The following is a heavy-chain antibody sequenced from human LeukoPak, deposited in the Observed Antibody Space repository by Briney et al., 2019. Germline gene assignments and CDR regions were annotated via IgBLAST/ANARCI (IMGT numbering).Heavy chain of an antibody. V-gene: IGHV4-39*01. Sequence: PSETLSLTCTVSGGSISSSTYYWGWIRRPPGKGLEWIGSIYYSGRTYYNPSLKSRVTVSVDTSKNQFSLNLSSVTAADTAVYYCVRGSTLRHYQYWGQGTLVTVSS. D-gene: IGHD3-16*01. CDR2: IYYSGRT. CDR1: GGSISSSTYY. J-gene: IGHJ4*02. CDR3: VRGSTLRHYQY.